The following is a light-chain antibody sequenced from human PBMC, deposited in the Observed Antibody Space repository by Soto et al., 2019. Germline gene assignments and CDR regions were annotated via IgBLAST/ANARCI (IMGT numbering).Light chain of an antibody. Sequence: DIQMTQSPSSLSASVGDRVTITCRASQGISNYVARYQQKPGKVPKLLIYAASTLQSGVPSRFSGSGSGTDFTLTITSLHPEDFASYYCQKYDNVPRTFGQGTKVEVK. J-gene: IGKJ1*01. CDR3: QKYDNVPRT. V-gene: IGKV1-27*01. CDR1: QGISNY. CDR2: AAS.